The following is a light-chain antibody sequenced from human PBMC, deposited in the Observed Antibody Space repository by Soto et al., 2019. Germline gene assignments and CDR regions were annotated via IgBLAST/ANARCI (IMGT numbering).Light chain of an antibody. V-gene: IGLV2-14*01. CDR2: EVS. CDR1: SSDVGGYNY. J-gene: IGLJ1*01. CDR3: SSYTSSSTLDV. Sequence: QSVLTQPASVSGSPGQSITISCTGTSSDVGGYNYVSWYQQHPGKAPKLMIYEVSNRPSGVSNRFSGSKSGNTASLTISGLQAEDEADYYCSSYTSSSTLDVFGTRTKLTVL.